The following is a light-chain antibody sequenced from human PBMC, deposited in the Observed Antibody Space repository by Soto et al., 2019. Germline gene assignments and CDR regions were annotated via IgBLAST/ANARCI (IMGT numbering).Light chain of an antibody. Sequence: SALTQPASVSGSPGQSITISCTGTSSDIGGYNYVSWYQQHPGKAPKLLIYGVSNRPSGVSDRFSGSKSGNTASLTISGLQAEDEADYYCNSYRSSVIPVVFGGGTQLTVL. CDR1: SSDIGGYNY. CDR2: GVS. J-gene: IGLJ2*01. CDR3: NSYRSSVIPVV. V-gene: IGLV2-14*01.